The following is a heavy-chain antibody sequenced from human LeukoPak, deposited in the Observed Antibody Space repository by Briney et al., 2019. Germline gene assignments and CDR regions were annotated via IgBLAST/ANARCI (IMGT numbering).Heavy chain of an antibody. V-gene: IGHV3-23*01. CDR1: GFTFSDYA. CDR3: AKEPNYDFWSGPRYFDY. CDR2: ISGSGGTT. J-gene: IGHJ4*02. D-gene: IGHD3-3*01. Sequence: GGSLRLSCATSGFTFSDYAMNWVRQAPGKGLEWVSGISGSGGTTYYADSVRGRFTISRDHSRSTVYLQMNSLRAEDTAVYYCAKEPNYDFWSGPRYFDYWGQGNLVTVSS.